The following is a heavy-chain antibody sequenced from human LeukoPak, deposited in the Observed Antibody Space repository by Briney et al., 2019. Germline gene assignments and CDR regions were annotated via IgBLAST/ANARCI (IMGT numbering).Heavy chain of an antibody. D-gene: IGHD1-7*01. V-gene: IGHV3-48*04. CDR1: GFTFSSCS. CDR3: ARDPSGTTLVAIEYYFDY. CDR2: ISSSSGTT. Sequence: GGSLRLSCAASGFTFSSCSMSWVRQAPGKGLEWVSYISSSSGTTYYADSVKGRFTISRDNAKNSLYLQINSLRVDDTAVYHCARDPSGTTLVAIEYYFDYWGQGTLVTVSS. J-gene: IGHJ4*02.